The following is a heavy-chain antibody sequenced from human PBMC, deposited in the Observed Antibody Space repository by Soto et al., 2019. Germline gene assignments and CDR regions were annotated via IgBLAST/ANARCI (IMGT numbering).Heavy chain of an antibody. D-gene: IGHD3-9*01. CDR2: VYYTGST. J-gene: IGHJ6*03. Sequence: PSETHSLTSTVSGGTSINFYWSWIRQPTGKGLEWIGYVYYTGSTSYNPSLKRRVTFSADSSRGQFSLRLNSVTAADTAVYYCARTVLGPDLLADSFVDYYYYMDVWGKGTTVTVSS. CDR3: ARTVLGPDLLADSFVDYYYYMDV. CDR1: GGTSINFY. V-gene: IGHV4-59*08.